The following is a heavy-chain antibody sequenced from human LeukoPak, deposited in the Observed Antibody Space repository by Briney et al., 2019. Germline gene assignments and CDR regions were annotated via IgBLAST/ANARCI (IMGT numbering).Heavy chain of an antibody. CDR3: ARAGSGWYLIF. CDR2: ISSSSSTI. CDR1: GFTFSSYS. J-gene: IGHJ4*02. D-gene: IGHD6-19*01. V-gene: IGHV3-48*01. Sequence: GGSLRLSCAASGFTFSSYSMNWVRQAPGKGLEWVSYISSSSSTIYYADSVKGRFTISRDNAKNSLYLQMNNLRAEDTVVYYCARAGSGWYLIFWGQGTLVTVSS.